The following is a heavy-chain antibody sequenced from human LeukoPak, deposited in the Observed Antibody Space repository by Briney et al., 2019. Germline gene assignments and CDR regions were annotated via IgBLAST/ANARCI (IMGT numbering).Heavy chain of an antibody. V-gene: IGHV3-74*01. CDR3: ARQEVDYGAPAGFHN. CDR1: GFTFSTYW. D-gene: IGHD4-17*01. J-gene: IGHJ4*02. Sequence: GGSLRLSCAASGFTFSTYWMHWVRRAPGKGLVWVSRISTDGSVTSYADSVKGRFTISRDNAKNALYLQMNSLRAEDTAVYYCARQEVDYGAPAGFHNWGQGTLVTVSS. CDR2: ISTDGSVT.